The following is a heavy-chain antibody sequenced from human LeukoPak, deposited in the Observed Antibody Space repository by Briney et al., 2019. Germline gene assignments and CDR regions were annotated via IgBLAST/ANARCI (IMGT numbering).Heavy chain of an antibody. V-gene: IGHV3-23*01. CDR1: GFTFSSYA. CDR3: AKDPERLLWFGEPGNYFDY. CDR2: ISGSGGST. Sequence: PGGSLRLSCAASGFTFSSYAMSWVRQAPGKGLEWVSAISGSGGSTYYADSVKGRFTISRDNSKNTLYLQTNSLRAEDTAVYYCAKDPERLLWFGEPGNYFDYWGQGTLVTVSS. D-gene: IGHD3-10*01. J-gene: IGHJ4*02.